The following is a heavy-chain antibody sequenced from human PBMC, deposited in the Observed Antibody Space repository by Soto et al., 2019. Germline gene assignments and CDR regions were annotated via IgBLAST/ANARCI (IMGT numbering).Heavy chain of an antibody. Sequence: GGSLRLSCAASGFTFSSNAMSWVRQAPGKGLEWVSAISGSGGSTYYADSVKGRFTISRDNSKNTLYLQMNSLRAEDTAVYYCANAYCTNGVCYSFYFDYWGQGTLVTVSS. V-gene: IGHV3-23*01. D-gene: IGHD2-8*01. CDR2: ISGSGGST. CDR1: GFTFSSNA. CDR3: ANAYCTNGVCYSFYFDY. J-gene: IGHJ4*02.